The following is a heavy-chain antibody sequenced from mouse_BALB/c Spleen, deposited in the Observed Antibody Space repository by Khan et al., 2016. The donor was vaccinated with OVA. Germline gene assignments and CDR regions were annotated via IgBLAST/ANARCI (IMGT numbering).Heavy chain of an antibody. CDR2: INPHIGET. CDR1: GYSFTGYF. CDR3: ARKNGSDFDY. D-gene: IGHD1-1*01. Sequence: EVQLQESGPELVKPGASVKISCKASGYSFTGYFMNWVMQSHGKSLEWIGRINPHIGETFYNQMFKGKATLTVDESSSTAHMELRSLASEDSAVYYCARKNGSDFDYWGQGTTLTVSS. J-gene: IGHJ2*01. V-gene: IGHV1-20*02.